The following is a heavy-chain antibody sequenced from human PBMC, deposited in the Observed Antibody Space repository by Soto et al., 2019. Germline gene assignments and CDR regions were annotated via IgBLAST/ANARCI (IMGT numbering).Heavy chain of an antibody. CDR1: GFAFSSYE. CDR3: ASITGYSRIYGMDV. J-gene: IGHJ6*02. D-gene: IGHD6-13*01. Sequence: GGSLRLSCAASGFAFSSYEMNWFRQAPGKGLEWVSYISSSGSTIYYADSVKGRFTISRDNAKNSLYLQMNSLRAEDTAVYYCASITGYSRIYGMDVWGQGTTVTVS. V-gene: IGHV3-48*03. CDR2: ISSSGSTI.